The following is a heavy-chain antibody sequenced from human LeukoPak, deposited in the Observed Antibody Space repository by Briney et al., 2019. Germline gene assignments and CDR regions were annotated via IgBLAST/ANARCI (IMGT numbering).Heavy chain of an antibody. CDR3: ARDGTAAGLYFDL. D-gene: IGHD6-13*01. CDR2: IRQDGSEK. V-gene: IGHV3-7*01. CDR1: GFTFTDYW. J-gene: IGHJ4*01. Sequence: PGGSLRLSCAVSGFTFTDYWMNWVRQAPGKGLEWVASIRQDGSEKTYVDSVKGRFTISRDNTKNSLSLQVNSLRVEGTAVYYCARDGTAAGLYFDLWGQGTLVTVS.